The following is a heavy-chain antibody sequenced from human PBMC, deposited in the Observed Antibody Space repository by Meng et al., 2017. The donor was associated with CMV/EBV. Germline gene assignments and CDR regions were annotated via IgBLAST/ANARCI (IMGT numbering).Heavy chain of an antibody. CDR1: GCTFSSYS. V-gene: IGHV1-69*05. CDR2: IIPIFGTA. D-gene: IGHD3-9*01. CDR3: ARTYYDILTDYYYYPGMDV. Sequence: SVKVSCKASGCTFSSYSISWVRQAPGQGLEWMGGIIPIFGTANYAQKFQGRVTITTDESTSTAYMELSSLRPDDTDVYYCARTYYDILTDYYYYPGMDVWGQGTT. J-gene: IGHJ6*02.